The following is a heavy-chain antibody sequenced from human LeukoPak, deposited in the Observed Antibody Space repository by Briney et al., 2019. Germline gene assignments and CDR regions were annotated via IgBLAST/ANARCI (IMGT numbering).Heavy chain of an antibody. Sequence: GGSLRLSCAASGFTVSSNYMSWVRQAPGKGLEWVSVIYSGGSTYYADSVKGRLTISRDNSKNTLYLQMNSLRAEDTAVYYCARVREYDFWSGYYIDYWGQGTLVTVSS. J-gene: IGHJ4*02. V-gene: IGHV3-66*01. CDR2: IYSGGST. D-gene: IGHD3-3*01. CDR1: GFTVSSNY. CDR3: ARVREYDFWSGYYIDY.